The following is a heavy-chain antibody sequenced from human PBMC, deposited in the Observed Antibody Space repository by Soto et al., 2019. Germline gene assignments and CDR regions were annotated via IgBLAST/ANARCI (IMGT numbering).Heavy chain of an antibody. D-gene: IGHD6-19*01. CDR1: GGSISSGGYS. J-gene: IGHJ5*02. CDR3: ARGTDWFDP. Sequence: SETLSLTCAVSGGSISSGGYSWSWIRQPPGKGLEWIGYIYHSGSTYYNPSLKSRVTISVDRSKNQFSLKLSSVTAADTAVYYCARGTDWFDPWGQGTLVTVSS. V-gene: IGHV4-30-2*01. CDR2: IYHSGST.